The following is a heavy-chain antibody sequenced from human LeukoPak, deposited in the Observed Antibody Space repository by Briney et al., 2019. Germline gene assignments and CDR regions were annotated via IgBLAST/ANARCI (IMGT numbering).Heavy chain of an antibody. D-gene: IGHD2-15*01. Sequence: GASVKVSCKASGYTFTSYGISWVRQAPGRGLEWMGWISAYNGNTNYAQKLQGRVTMTTDTSTSTAYMELRSLRSDDTAVYYCARDLCSGGSCYSDYWGQGTLVTVSS. J-gene: IGHJ4*02. CDR3: ARDLCSGGSCYSDY. CDR1: GYTFTSYG. CDR2: ISAYNGNT. V-gene: IGHV1-18*01.